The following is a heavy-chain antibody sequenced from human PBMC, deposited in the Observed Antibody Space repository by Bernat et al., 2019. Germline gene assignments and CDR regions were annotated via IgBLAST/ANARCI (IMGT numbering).Heavy chain of an antibody. D-gene: IGHD6-13*01. V-gene: IGHV4-39*01. CDR3: ARLANWIRSSWYPDY. CDR2: IYYSGST. Sequence: QLQLQESGPGLVKPSETLSLTCTVSGGSISSSSYYWGWIRQPPGKGLEWIGSIYYSGSTYYNPSLKSRVTISVDTSKNQFPLKLSSVTAADTAVYYCARLANWIRSSWYPDYWGQGTLVTVSS. J-gene: IGHJ4*02. CDR1: GGSISSSSYY.